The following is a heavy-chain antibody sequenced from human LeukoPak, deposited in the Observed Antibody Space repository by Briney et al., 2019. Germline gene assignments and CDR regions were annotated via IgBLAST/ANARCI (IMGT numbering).Heavy chain of an antibody. D-gene: IGHD2-2*02. J-gene: IGHJ5*02. V-gene: IGHV4-59*01. Sequence: SETLSLTCTVSGCSFSSYCWSWIRQAPGKGLEWIGYIYYSGSTNYNPSFESGVTISVDTSKNQFSLKLSSVTPADTAVYYCATTRYCSSTSCYRGWFDPWGQGTLVTVSS. CDR1: GCSFSSYC. CDR3: ATTRYCSSTSCYRGWFDP. CDR2: IYYSGST.